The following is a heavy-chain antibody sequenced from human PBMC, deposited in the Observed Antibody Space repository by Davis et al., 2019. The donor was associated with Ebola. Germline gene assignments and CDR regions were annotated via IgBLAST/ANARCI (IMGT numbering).Heavy chain of an antibody. Sequence: GESLKISCAASGFTFSGSAMHWVRQASGKGLEWVGRIRSKANTYATAYAASVKGRFTISRDDSKNTAYLQMNSLRAEDTAVYYCARIAAGGYWGQGTLVTVSS. V-gene: IGHV3-73*01. CDR3: ARIAAGGY. D-gene: IGHD6-13*01. J-gene: IGHJ4*02. CDR2: IRSKANTYAT. CDR1: GFTFSGSA.